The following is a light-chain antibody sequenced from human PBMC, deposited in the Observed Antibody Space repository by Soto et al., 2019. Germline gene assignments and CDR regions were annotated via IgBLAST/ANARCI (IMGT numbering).Light chain of an antibody. CDR3: AAWDAKLQDPL. V-gene: IGLV1-44*01. CDR2: SND. J-gene: IGLJ2*01. Sequence: QSVLIQPPSASETPRQRVTNSGSGTSPNIGGNTVNWYQQFPGTAPKLLMVSNDQRPAGAPDRFSGSKSGTSASLAIRGLQSEHESDYYCAAWDAKLQDPLFGGGTKVTVL. CDR1: SPNIGGNT.